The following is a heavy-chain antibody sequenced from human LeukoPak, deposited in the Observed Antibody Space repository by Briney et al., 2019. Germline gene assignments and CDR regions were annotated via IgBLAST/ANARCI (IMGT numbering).Heavy chain of an antibody. CDR3: ARGGTSTRTYYYYGMDV. CDR1: GGTFSSYA. Sequence: ASVTVSCKASGGTFSSYAISWVRQAPGQGLEWMGRIIPILGIANYAQKFQGRVTITADKSTSTAYMELSSLRSEDTAVYYCARGGTSTRTYYYYGMDVWGQGTTVTVSS. CDR2: IIPILGIA. J-gene: IGHJ6*02. D-gene: IGHD1-26*01. V-gene: IGHV1-69*04.